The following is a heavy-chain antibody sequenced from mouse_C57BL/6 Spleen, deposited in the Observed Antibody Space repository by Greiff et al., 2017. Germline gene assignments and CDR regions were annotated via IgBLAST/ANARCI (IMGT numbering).Heavy chain of an antibody. CDR2: ISSGGSYT. J-gene: IGHJ4*01. CDR3: ARPLALYAMCY. V-gene: IGHV5-6*02. CDR1: GFTFSSYG. Sequence: DVKLVESGGDLVKPGGSLKLSCAASGFTFSSYGMSWVRQTPDKRLEWVATISSGGSYTYYPDSVKGRFTISRYNAKNTLYLQISSLKSEATAMYYCARPLALYAMCYWGQGTSVTVSS.